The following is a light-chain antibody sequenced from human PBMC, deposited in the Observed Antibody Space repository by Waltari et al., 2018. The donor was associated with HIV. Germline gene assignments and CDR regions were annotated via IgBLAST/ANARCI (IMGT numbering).Light chain of an antibody. V-gene: IGKV3-20*01. CDR3: QQYGTSPRT. Sequence: EIVLTQSPGALSLSPGERATLSCMASQSVSSSSLAWYQQKPGQAPTILIYGASTRATGIPDRFSGSGSGTDFTLTSSRLEPEDFAVYYCQQYGTSPRTFGQGTKVEIK. CDR1: QSVSSSS. J-gene: IGKJ1*01. CDR2: GAS.